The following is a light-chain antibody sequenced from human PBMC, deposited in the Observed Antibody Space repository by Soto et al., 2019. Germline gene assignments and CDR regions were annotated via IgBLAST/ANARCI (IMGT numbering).Light chain of an antibody. Sequence: QSALTQPASVSGSPGQSITISCTGTSSDVGGYNYVSWYQQHPGKAPKLMIYEGSNRHSGVSNRFSGSKSGNTASLTISGLQAEDEADYYCSSYTSSSTWVFGGGTKLTVL. CDR2: EGS. CDR1: SSDVGGYNY. CDR3: SSYTSSSTWV. V-gene: IGLV2-14*01. J-gene: IGLJ3*02.